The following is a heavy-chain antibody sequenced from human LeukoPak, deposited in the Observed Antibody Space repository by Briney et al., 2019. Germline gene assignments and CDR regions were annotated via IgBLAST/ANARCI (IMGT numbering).Heavy chain of an antibody. Sequence: GRSLRLSCAASGFTFSSYAMHWVRQAPGKGLEWVAVISYDGSNKYYADSVKGRFTISRDNSKNTLYLQMNSLRAEDTAVYYCAIARVYSSSSFDYWGQGTLVTVSS. CDR2: ISYDGSNK. CDR3: AIARVYSSSSFDY. J-gene: IGHJ4*02. V-gene: IGHV3-30*04. CDR1: GFTFSSYA. D-gene: IGHD6-19*01.